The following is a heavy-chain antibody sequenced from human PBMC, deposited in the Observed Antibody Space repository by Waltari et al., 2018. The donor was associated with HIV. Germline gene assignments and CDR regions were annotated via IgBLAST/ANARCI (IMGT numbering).Heavy chain of an antibody. Sequence: QAQLVESGGGLVKPGGSLRLSCAASGFTFSDDYISWIRQALGKGLDWISYISRSGKTEHYAGSVKGRFTIAGDNAKNSLYLQMNTLRAEDTAVYYCARGLYDVWSGFYPDYWGQGTLVSVSS. CDR2: ISRSGKTE. J-gene: IGHJ4*02. V-gene: IGHV3-11*01. CDR3: ARGLYDVWSGFYPDY. D-gene: IGHD3-3*01. CDR1: GFTFSDDY.